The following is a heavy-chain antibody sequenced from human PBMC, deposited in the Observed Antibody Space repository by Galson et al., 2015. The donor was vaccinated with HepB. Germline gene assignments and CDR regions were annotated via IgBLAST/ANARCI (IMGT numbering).Heavy chain of an antibody. J-gene: IGHJ6*02. CDR3: ARDYYDSSGYHIYYYYYGMDV. CDR1: GFTFSSYS. V-gene: IGHV3-48*01. Sequence: SLRLSCADSGFTFSSYSMNCVRQAPGKGLEWVSYISSSSSTIYYADSVKGRFTISRDNAKNSLYLQMNSLRAEDTAVYYCARDYYDSSGYHIYYYYYGMDVWGQGTTVTVSS. D-gene: IGHD3-22*01. CDR2: ISSSSSTI.